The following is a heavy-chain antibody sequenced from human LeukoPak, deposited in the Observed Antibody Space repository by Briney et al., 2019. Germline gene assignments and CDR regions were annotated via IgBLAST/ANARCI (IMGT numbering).Heavy chain of an antibody. Sequence: ASVKVSCKASGYTFTGYYIHWVRQAPGQGLEGMGRISPKSGDTDYSQRFQGGVTLTSDSSITTAYMELNRLASDATAVYYCASGTYGDYSFDFWGQGTLVTVSS. D-gene: IGHD4-17*01. CDR3: ASGTYGDYSFDF. CDR1: GYTFTGYY. J-gene: IGHJ4*02. CDR2: ISPKSGDT. V-gene: IGHV1-2*06.